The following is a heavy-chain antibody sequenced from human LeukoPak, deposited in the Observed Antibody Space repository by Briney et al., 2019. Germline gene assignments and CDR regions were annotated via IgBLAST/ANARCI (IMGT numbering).Heavy chain of an antibody. J-gene: IGHJ4*02. CDR3: ATSRDFYDSSGYYPYYFDC. D-gene: IGHD3-22*01. CDR1: RFTFSSYD. V-gene: IGHV3-30*03. Sequence: GSLRLSCAASRFTFSSYDIHRVRQAPGQGLEWVAVNPNDRRNNYYADSVKGRFTISRDNSKNTLYLQMNSLRAEDTAVYYCATSRDFYDSSGYYPYYFDCWGQGTLVTVSS. CDR2: NPNDRRNN.